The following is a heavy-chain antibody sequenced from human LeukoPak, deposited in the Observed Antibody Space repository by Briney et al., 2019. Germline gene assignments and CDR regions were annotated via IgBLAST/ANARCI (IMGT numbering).Heavy chain of an antibody. Sequence: GGSLRLSCAASGFTFSSYSMNWVRQAPGKGLEWVSYISSSSSTIYYADSVKGRFTISRDNAKNSLYLQMNSLRAEDTAVYYCARYSSSPHSSYMDVWGKGTTVTVSS. CDR3: ARYSSSPHSSYMDV. D-gene: IGHD6-6*01. V-gene: IGHV3-48*01. J-gene: IGHJ6*03. CDR1: GFTFSSYS. CDR2: ISSSSSTI.